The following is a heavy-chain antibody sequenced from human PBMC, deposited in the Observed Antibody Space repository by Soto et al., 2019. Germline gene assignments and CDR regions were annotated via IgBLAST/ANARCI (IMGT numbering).Heavy chain of an antibody. CDR2: ISYTGANT. CDR3: AKHMDDSGYFYVEGADH. D-gene: IGHD3-22*01. Sequence: GGSLRLSCVASGFTFGRYAMHWVRQFPGRGLEWVAVISYTGANTYYVGSVRGRFTISRDNSKNTLYLQMNSLRAEDTAMYYCAKHMDDSGYFYVEGADHWGQGTLVTVSS. J-gene: IGHJ4*02. V-gene: IGHV3-30*18. CDR1: GFTFGRYA.